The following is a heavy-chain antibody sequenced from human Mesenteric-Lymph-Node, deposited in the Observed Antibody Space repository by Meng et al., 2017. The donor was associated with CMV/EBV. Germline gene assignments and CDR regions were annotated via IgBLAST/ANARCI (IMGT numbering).Heavy chain of an antibody. CDR3: ARGGYGGLFDY. CDR2: ISAYNGNT. D-gene: IGHD4/OR15-4a*01. Sequence: ASVKVSCKPSGYIFNTYGISWLRQPPGQGLEWMTWISAYNGNTIYAKTLQDRVTVTTDTSTNTAYMELRSLRSDDTAVYYCARGGYGGLFDYWGQGTLVTVSS. J-gene: IGHJ4*02. CDR1: GYIFNTYG. V-gene: IGHV1-18*01.